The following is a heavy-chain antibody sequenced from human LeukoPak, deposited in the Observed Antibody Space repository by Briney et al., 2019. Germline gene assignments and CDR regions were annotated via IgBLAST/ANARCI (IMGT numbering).Heavy chain of an antibody. CDR3: AKDYRRGSGWYGTIDY. D-gene: IGHD6-19*01. CDR1: GFTFDDYA. V-gene: IGHV3-9*01. Sequence: PGSTLRLFCAASGFTFDDYAMHWAPQAPGKGLEWVSGISWNSGSIGYADSVKGRFNISRDNAKNSLYLQMKSLRTEDTALYYCAKDYRRGSGWYGTIDYWGQGTLVTVSS. CDR2: ISWNSGSI. J-gene: IGHJ4*02.